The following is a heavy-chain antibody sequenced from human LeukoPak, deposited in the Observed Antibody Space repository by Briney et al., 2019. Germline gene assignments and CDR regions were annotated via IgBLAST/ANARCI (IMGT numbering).Heavy chain of an antibody. J-gene: IGHJ4*02. D-gene: IGHD6-19*01. Sequence: GGSLRLSCAASGFTFDDYAMHWVRQAPGKGLEWVSLISGDGGSTYYADSVEGRFTISRDNSKNSLYLQMNSLRTEDTALYYCAKAGSGWYMEWYYFDYWGQGTLVTVSS. CDR1: GFTFDDYA. V-gene: IGHV3-43*02. CDR3: AKAGSGWYMEWYYFDY. CDR2: ISGDGGST.